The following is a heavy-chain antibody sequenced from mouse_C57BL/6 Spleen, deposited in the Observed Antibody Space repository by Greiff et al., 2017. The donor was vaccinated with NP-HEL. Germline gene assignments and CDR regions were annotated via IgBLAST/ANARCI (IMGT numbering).Heavy chain of an antibody. CDR3: TRRGTYYFDY. V-gene: IGHV1-15*01. Sequence: VQLQQSGAELVRPGASVTLSCKASGYTFTDYEMHWVKQTPVHGLEWIGAIDPETGGTAYNQKFKGKAILTADKSSSTAYMELRSLTSQGSAVYYCTRRGTYYFDYWGQGTTLTVSS. J-gene: IGHJ2*01. CDR2: IDPETGGT. D-gene: IGHD3-3*01. CDR1: GYTFTDYE.